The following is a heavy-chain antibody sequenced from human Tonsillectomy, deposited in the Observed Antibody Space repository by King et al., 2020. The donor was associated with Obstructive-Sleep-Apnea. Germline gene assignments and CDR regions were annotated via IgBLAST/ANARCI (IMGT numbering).Heavy chain of an antibody. CDR3: ATYDDYPGPSFDY. J-gene: IGHJ4*02. Sequence: QLVQSGGGVVQPGRSLRLSWAASGFTFSTYEMHWVRQAPGKGLEWVAVISYDGRDKYYSDSVKGRFTIPKHNSKNTLSLQTNSLTTEDTAVFYCATYDDYPGPSFDYWRQGTLDTVSS. CDR2: ISYDGRDK. CDR1: GFTFSTYE. V-gene: IGHV3-30*04. D-gene: IGHD4-17*01.